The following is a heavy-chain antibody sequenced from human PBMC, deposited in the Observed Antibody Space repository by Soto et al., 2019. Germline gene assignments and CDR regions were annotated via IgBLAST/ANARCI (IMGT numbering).Heavy chain of an antibody. CDR2: IYYSGST. CDR3: ARHDYGDSRCAFDI. J-gene: IGHJ3*02. Sequence: SETLSLTCTVSGGSISSYYWSWIRQPPGKGLEWIGYIYYSGSTNYNPSLKSRVTISVDTSKNQFSLKLSSVTAADTAVYYCARHDYGDSRCAFDIWGQGTMVTVSS. CDR1: GGSISSYY. V-gene: IGHV4-59*01. D-gene: IGHD4-17*01.